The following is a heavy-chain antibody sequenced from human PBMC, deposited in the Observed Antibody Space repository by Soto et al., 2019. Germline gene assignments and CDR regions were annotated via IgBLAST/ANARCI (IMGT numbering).Heavy chain of an antibody. V-gene: IGHV3-33*01. Sequence: QVQLVESGGGVVQPGRSLRLSCAASGFTFSSYGMHWVRQAPGKGLAWVAVIWYDGSNKYYADSVKGRFTISRDNSKNTLYRQMNSLRAEDTAVYYCARAWGRRGYYYYGMDVWGQGTTVTVSS. CDR2: IWYDGSNK. CDR1: GFTFSSYG. D-gene: IGHD7-27*01. CDR3: ARAWGRRGYYYYGMDV. J-gene: IGHJ6*02.